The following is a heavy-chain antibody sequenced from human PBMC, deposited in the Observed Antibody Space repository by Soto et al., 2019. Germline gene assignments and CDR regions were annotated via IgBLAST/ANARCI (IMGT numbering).Heavy chain of an antibody. D-gene: IGHD6-6*01. Sequence: PSETLSLTCAVYGGSFSGYYWSWIRQPPGKGLEWIGEINHSGSTNYNPSLKSRVTISVDTSKNQFSLKLSSVTAADTAVYYCARGKGTSSSSGHRSRYPLDYWGQGTLVTVSS. V-gene: IGHV4-34*01. CDR1: GGSFSGYY. CDR3: ARGKGTSSSSGHRSRYPLDY. J-gene: IGHJ4*02. CDR2: INHSGST.